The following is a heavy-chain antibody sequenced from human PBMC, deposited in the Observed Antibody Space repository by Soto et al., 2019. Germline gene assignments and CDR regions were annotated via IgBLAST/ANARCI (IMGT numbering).Heavy chain of an antibody. CDR1: GGSISSSSYY. D-gene: IGHD4-17*01. J-gene: IGHJ2*01. V-gene: IGHV4-39*01. CDR3: AASYGDYWYFDL. Sequence: PSETLSLTCTVSGGSISSSSYYWGWIRQPPGKGLEWIGSIYYSGSTYYNPSLKSRVTISIDTSKNQFSLKLSSVTAADTAVYYCAASYGDYWYFDLWGRGTLVTVSS. CDR2: IYYSGST.